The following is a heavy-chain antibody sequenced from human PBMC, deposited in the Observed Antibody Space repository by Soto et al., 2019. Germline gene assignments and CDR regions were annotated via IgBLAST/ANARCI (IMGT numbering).Heavy chain of an antibody. V-gene: IGHV5-51*01. CDR3: ASKTSYGGNPGAFDI. CDR1: GYSITSYW. D-gene: IGHD4-17*01. CDR2: IYPGDSDT. J-gene: IGHJ3*02. Sequence: PGESLKISGNGSGYSITSYWIGWVRQMPGKGLEWMGIIYPGDSDTRYSPSFQGRVTISADKSISTAYLQWSSLKASDTAMYYCASKTSYGGNPGAFDIWGQGTMVTVSS.